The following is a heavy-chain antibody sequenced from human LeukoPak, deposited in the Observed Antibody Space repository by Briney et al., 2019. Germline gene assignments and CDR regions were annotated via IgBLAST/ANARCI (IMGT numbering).Heavy chain of an antibody. D-gene: IGHD3-22*01. Sequence: PGGSLRLSCAASGFTFSSYAMHWVRQAPGKGLEWVAVISYDGSNKYYADSVKGRFTISRDNSKNTLYLQMNSLRAEDTAVYYCARDGLTTYYYDSSGPAFDYWGQGTLVTVSS. J-gene: IGHJ4*02. CDR3: ARDGLTTYYYDSSGPAFDY. CDR1: GFTFSSYA. V-gene: IGHV3-30-3*01. CDR2: ISYDGSNK.